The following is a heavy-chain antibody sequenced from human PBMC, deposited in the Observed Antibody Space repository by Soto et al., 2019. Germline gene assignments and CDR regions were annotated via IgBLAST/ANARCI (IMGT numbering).Heavy chain of an antibody. V-gene: IGHV1-3*01. CDR2: INAGNGNT. D-gene: IGHD3-3*01. J-gene: IGHJ3*02. Sequence: ASVKVSCKASGYSFTSYAMHWVRQAPGQRLEWMGWINAGNGNTKYSQKFQGRVTITRDASASTAYMELSSLRSEDTAVYYCARGPYYDFWSGYYLVPREEKKPKKDAFDIWGQGTMVTVSS. CDR3: ARGPYYDFWSGYYLVPREEKKPKKDAFDI. CDR1: GYSFTSYA.